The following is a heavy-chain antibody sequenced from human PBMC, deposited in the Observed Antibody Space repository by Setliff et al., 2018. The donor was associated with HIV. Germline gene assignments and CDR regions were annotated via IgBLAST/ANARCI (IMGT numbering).Heavy chain of an antibody. D-gene: IGHD6-13*01. V-gene: IGHV3-74*01. CDR1: GFTFSSYW. CDR2: IHSDGSST. CDR3: ARDLYHIGIAAPGRVPGY. J-gene: IGHJ4*02. Sequence: HPGGSLRLSCAASGFTFSSYWMHWVRQAPGKGLVWVSRIHSDGSSTSYADSVKGRFTISRDNAKNTLSLQMNSLRAEDTAVYYCARDLYHIGIAAPGRVPGYWGQGTLVTVSS.